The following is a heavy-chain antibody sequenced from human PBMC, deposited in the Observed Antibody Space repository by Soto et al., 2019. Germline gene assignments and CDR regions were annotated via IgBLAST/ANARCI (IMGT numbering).Heavy chain of an antibody. CDR2: MNPNSGNT. CDR3: ARGYGYSYGYPIDY. D-gene: IGHD5-18*01. CDR1: GYTFTSYD. V-gene: IGHV1-8*01. Sequence: ASVKVSCKASGYTFTSYDINWVRQATGQGLEWMGWMNPNSGNTGYAQKFQGRVTMTRNTSISTAYMELSSLRSEDTAVYYCARGYGYSYGYPIDYWGQGTLVTVSS. J-gene: IGHJ4*02.